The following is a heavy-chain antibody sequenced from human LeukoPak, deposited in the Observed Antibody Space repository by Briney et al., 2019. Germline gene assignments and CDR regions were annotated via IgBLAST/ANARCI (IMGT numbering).Heavy chain of an antibody. CDR2: INHSGII. D-gene: IGHD6-13*01. V-gene: IGHV4-34*01. CDR3: ARVGAVGPLRALDV. CDR1: GGSFSGYY. J-gene: IGHJ3*01. Sequence: PSETLSLTCAVYGGSFSGYYWSWIRQPPGKGLGWIGEINHSGIINYNPSLKSRVTTSLETSKNQVSLDLSSVTAAETAVYYCARVGAVGPLRALDVWGQGTMVTVSS.